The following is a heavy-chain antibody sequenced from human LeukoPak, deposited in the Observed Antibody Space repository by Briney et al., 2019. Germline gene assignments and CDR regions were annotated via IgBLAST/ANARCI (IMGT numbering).Heavy chain of an antibody. V-gene: IGHV3-23*01. CDR2: ISGSGGST. D-gene: IGHD6-13*01. J-gene: IGHJ4*02. CDR3: AKSALKGIAAAGTWYFDY. Sequence: GGSLRLSCAASGFTFSSYAMSWVRQAPGKGLEWVSAISGSGGSTYYADSVKGRFTISRDNSKNTLYLQMKSLRAEDTAVYYCAKSALKGIAAAGTWYFDYWGQGTLVTVPS. CDR1: GFTFSSYA.